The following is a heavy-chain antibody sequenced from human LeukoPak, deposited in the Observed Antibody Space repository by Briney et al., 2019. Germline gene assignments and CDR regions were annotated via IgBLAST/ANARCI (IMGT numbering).Heavy chain of an antibody. CDR3: AATRYYYDSSGYSNFDY. V-gene: IGHV3-23*01. Sequence: GGSLRLSCAASGFPFSSYAMNWVRQAPGKGLEWVSAISGSGSSTYYADSVKGRFTISRDNSKNTLYLQMNSLRAEDTAVYYCAATRYYYDSSGYSNFDYWGQGTLVTVSS. D-gene: IGHD3-22*01. CDR1: GFPFSSYA. J-gene: IGHJ4*01. CDR2: ISGSGSST.